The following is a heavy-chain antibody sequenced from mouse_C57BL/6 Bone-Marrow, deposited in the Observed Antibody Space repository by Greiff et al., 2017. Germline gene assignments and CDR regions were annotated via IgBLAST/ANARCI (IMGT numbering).Heavy chain of an antibody. V-gene: IGHV1-39*01. J-gene: IGHJ3*01. Sequence: VQLQQSGPELVKPGASVKISCKASGYSFTDYNMNWVKQSNGKSLEWIGVINPNYGTTSYNQKFKGKATLTVDQSSSTAYMQLNSLTSEDAAVYYCARPSSYFGSSFWFADWGPGTLVTVSA. CDR3: ARPSSYFGSSFWFAD. D-gene: IGHD1-1*01. CDR1: GYSFTDYN. CDR2: INPNYGTT.